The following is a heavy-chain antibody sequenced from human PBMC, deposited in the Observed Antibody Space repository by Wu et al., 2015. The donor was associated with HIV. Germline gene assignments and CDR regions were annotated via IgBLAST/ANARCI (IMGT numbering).Heavy chain of an antibody. Sequence: QVQLVQSGSEVKKPGASVKVSCKASGYSFETFGIGWVRQARGLGLEWMGWVSPYNGDTNHAQKFQGRLTMTTDTSTTTAYMELRSLTSDDTAVYYCARKSSSGYVIWGQGTLVTVSS. D-gene: IGHD3-22*01. CDR1: GYSFETFG. V-gene: IGHV1-18*01. J-gene: IGHJ4*02. CDR2: VSPYNGDT. CDR3: ARKSSSGYVI.